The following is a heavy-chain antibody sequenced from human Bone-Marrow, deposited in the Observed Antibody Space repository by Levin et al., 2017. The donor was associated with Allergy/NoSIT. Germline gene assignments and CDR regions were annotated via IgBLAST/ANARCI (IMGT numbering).Heavy chain of an antibody. J-gene: IGHJ3*02. CDR3: AKAGDYGSGTYRSAFDI. Sequence: PGESLKISCVTSGFSFTDFAMTWVRQAPGKGLEWVSTISGSGTDTYYAESAEGRFTISRDNSKNTLDLHMNSLRAEDTAVYYCAKAGDYGSGTYRSAFDIWGQGRLVTVSS. V-gene: IGHV3-23*01. CDR1: GFSFTDFA. CDR2: ISGSGTDT. D-gene: IGHD3-10*01.